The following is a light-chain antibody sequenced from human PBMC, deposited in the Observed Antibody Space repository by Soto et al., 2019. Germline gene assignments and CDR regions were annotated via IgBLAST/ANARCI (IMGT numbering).Light chain of an antibody. CDR1: SSDVGGYKY. CDR3: SSYAGSNSYV. J-gene: IGLJ1*01. V-gene: IGLV2-8*01. CDR2: EVS. Sequence: QSVLTQPPSASGSPGQSVTITCTGTSSDVGGYKYVSWYQQHPGNAPKLMIYEVSKRPSGVPDRFSGSKSDNTAFLTVSGLQAEDEADYYCSSYAGSNSYVFGNGTKVTVL.